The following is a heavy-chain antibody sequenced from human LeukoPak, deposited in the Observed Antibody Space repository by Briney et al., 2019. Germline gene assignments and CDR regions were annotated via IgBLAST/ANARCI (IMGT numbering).Heavy chain of an antibody. D-gene: IGHD3-10*01. Sequence: PGGSLRLSCAASGFTFDDYGMSWVRQAPGKGLEWVSGINWNGGSTGYADSVKGRFTIPRDNAKNSLYLQMNSLRAEDTALYYCARGARGVSGYYFDFWGQGTLVTVSS. CDR3: ARGARGVSGYYFDF. CDR1: GFTFDDYG. V-gene: IGHV3-20*04. J-gene: IGHJ4*02. CDR2: INWNGGST.